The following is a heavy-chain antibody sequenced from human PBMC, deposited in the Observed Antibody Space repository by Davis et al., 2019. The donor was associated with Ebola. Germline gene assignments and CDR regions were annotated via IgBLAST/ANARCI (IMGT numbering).Heavy chain of an antibody. Sequence: GESLKISCAASGSTFSSFGMHWVRQSPGQGLEWVALIFYDGSNKYYADSVKGRFTIARDNSKNTLYLEMNSLRAEDTAVYYCARGRMVPAATHFDNWGQGTLVTVSS. D-gene: IGHD2-2*01. J-gene: IGHJ4*02. CDR1: GSTFSSFG. CDR2: IFYDGSNK. CDR3: ARGRMVPAATHFDN. V-gene: IGHV3-33*08.